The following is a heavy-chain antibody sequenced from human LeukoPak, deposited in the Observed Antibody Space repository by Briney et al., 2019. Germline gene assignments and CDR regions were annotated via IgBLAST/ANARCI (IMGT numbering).Heavy chain of an antibody. CDR3: ARDPPRGYYYDSSGYSDY. D-gene: IGHD3-22*01. Sequence: SGGSLRHSCAASGFTVSSNYMSWVRQAPGKGLEWVSVIYSGGSTYYADSVKGRFTISRDNSKNTLYLQMNSLRAEDTAVYYCARDPPRGYYYDSSGYSDYWGQGTLVTVSS. CDR2: IYSGGST. J-gene: IGHJ4*02. CDR1: GFTVSSNY. V-gene: IGHV3-53*01.